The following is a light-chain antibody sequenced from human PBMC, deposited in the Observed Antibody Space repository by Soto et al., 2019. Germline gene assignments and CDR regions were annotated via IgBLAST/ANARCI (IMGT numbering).Light chain of an antibody. CDR1: QSVSDH. CDR3: QHRRT. CDR2: DAS. J-gene: IGKJ3*01. V-gene: IGKV3-11*01. Sequence: EVVLTQSPATLSLFPGERATLSCRASQSVSDHLAWYQQKPGQAPRLLIYDASNRATGIPARFSGSGSGTDFTLTISNLEPEDFAVYYCQHRRTFGPGTKVDIK.